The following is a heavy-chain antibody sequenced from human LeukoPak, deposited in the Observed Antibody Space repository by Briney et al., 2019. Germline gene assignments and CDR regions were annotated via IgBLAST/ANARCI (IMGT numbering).Heavy chain of an antibody. V-gene: IGHV4-34*01. CDR2: INHSGST. Sequence: SETLSLTCAVYGGSFSGYYWSWIRQPPGKGLEWIGEINHSGSTNYNPSLKSRVTISVDRSKNQFSLKLSSVTAADTAVYYCARWTTAYGDYVVADYWGQGTLVTVSS. D-gene: IGHD4-17*01. CDR3: ARWTTAYGDYVVADY. CDR1: GGSFSGYY. J-gene: IGHJ4*02.